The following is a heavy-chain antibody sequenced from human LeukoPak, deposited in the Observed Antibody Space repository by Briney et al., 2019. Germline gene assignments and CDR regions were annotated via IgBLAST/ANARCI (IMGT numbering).Heavy chain of an antibody. D-gene: IGHD3-22*01. J-gene: IGHJ4*02. CDR1: GGTFSSYA. V-gene: IGHV1-69*04. CDR3: ARGGHYYDSSGPDY. Sequence: SAKVSCKASGGTFSSYAISWVRQAPGQGLEWMGRIVPILGIANYAQKFQGRVTITADKSTSTAYMELSSLRSEDTAVYYCARGGHYYDSSGPDYWGQGTLVTVSS. CDR2: IVPILGIA.